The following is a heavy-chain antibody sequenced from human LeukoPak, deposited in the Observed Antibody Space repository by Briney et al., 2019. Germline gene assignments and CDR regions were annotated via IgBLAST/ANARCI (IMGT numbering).Heavy chain of an antibody. Sequence: SGGSLRLSCAASGFTFSNYAMSWVRQAPGKGLEWVSAISGSGGNTYYADSVKGRFTISRDNSKNTLFLQMNSLRAEDTAVYYCAKDLRVAVGRGYFEYWGQGTLVTVSS. CDR3: AKDLRVAVGRGYFEY. CDR1: GFTFSNYA. J-gene: IGHJ4*02. V-gene: IGHV3-23*01. D-gene: IGHD6-19*01. CDR2: ISGSGGNT.